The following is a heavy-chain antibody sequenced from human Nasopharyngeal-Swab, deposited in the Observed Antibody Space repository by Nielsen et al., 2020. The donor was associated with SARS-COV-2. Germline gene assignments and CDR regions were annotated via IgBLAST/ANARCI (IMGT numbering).Heavy chain of an antibody. CDR2: ISYDGSNK. V-gene: IGHV3-30-3*01. Sequence: GESLKISCAASGFTFSSYAMHWVRQAPGKGLEWVAVISYDGSNKYYADSVKGRFTISRDNSKNTLYLQMNSLRAEDTAVYYCARSWGGGYSSSVDYWGQGTLVTVSS. D-gene: IGHD2-15*01. CDR3: ARSWGGGYSSSVDY. J-gene: IGHJ4*02. CDR1: GFTFSSYA.